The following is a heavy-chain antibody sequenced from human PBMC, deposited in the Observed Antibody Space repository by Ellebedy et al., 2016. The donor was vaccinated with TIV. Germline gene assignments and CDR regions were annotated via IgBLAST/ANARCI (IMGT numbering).Heavy chain of an antibody. CDR1: GFTFRSHG. V-gene: IGHV3-30*03. D-gene: IGHD3-10*01. J-gene: IGHJ4*02. CDR2: LSSDGSNK. CDR3: ARGGSSGSSDY. Sequence: GGSLRLSXVASGFTFRSHGIYWVRQAPGQGLEWVAVLSSDGSNKYYADSVKGRFTISRDNSKNTLYLQMNSLRTDDMAVYYCARGGSSGSSDYWGQGTLVTVSS.